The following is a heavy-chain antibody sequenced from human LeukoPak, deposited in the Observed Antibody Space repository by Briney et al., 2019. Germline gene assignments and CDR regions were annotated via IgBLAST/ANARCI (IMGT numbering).Heavy chain of an antibody. CDR3: AKSVLSGSSGYYDAFDI. CDR2: ISYDGSNK. J-gene: IGHJ3*02. Sequence: GGSLRLSCAAFGFTFSSYGMHWVRQAPGKGLEWVAVISYDGSNKYYADSVKGRFTISRDNSKNTLYLRMNSLRAEDTAVYYCAKSVLSGSSGYYDAFDIWGQGTMVTVSS. CDR1: GFTFSSYG. V-gene: IGHV3-30*18. D-gene: IGHD3-22*01.